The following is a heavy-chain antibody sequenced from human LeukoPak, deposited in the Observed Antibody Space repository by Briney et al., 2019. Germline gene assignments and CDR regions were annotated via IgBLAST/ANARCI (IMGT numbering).Heavy chain of an antibody. CDR3: ARPAAGNYYYYMDV. CDR2: IIPIFGTA. Sequence: ASVKVSCKASGDTFTSYAISWVRQAPGQGLEWMGGIIPIFGTAIYAQKFQGRVTITTDESTSTAYMELSSLRSEDTAVYYCARPAAGNYYYYMDVWGKGTTVTVSS. D-gene: IGHD6-13*01. V-gene: IGHV1-69*05. J-gene: IGHJ6*03. CDR1: GDTFTSYA.